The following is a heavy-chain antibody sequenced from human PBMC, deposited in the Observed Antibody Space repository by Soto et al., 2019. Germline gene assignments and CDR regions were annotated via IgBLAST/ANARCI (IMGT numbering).Heavy chain of an antibody. CDR3: AKDTNKGVRGVIRWFDP. D-gene: IGHD3-10*01. CDR2: INPNGGST. V-gene: IGHV1-46*01. CDR1: GYTLTNFY. J-gene: IGHJ5*02. Sequence: GASVKVSCKASGYTLTNFYIHWVRQAPGQGLEWMGIINPNGGSTNYAHNFQGRVTITRDTSTSTVYMDLSSLRSEDTAVYYCAKDTNKGVRGVIRWFDPWGQGTLVTVSS.